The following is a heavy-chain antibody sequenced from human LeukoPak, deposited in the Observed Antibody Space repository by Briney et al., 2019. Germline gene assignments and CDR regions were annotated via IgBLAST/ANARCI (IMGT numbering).Heavy chain of an antibody. V-gene: IGHV1-18*01. D-gene: IGHD3-22*01. CDR3: ARDFGATYYYDSSGPPTGDY. CDR2: ISAYNGNT. CDR1: GYTFTSYG. Sequence: GASVKVSCKASGYTFTSYGISWVRQAPGQGLEWMGWISAYNGNTNYAQKPQGRVTMTTDTSTSTAYMELRSLRSDDTAVYYCARDFGATYYYDSSGPPTGDYWGQGTLVTVSS. J-gene: IGHJ4*02.